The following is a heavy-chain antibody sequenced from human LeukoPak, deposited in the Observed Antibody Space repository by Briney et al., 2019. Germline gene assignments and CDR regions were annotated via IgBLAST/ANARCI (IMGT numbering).Heavy chain of an antibody. CDR1: GYTFTNYY. CDR3: VRDLEWGNNDWFDP. Sequence: GASVKVSCKASGYTFTNYYIHWVRQAPGQRLEWMGVISPTGGDTNYAQKFQGRVTMTRDTSTNTVYMELSSLRSEDTAAYYCVRDLEWGNNDWFDPWGQGTLVTVSS. D-gene: IGHD3-3*01. V-gene: IGHV1-46*01. CDR2: ISPTGGDT. J-gene: IGHJ5*02.